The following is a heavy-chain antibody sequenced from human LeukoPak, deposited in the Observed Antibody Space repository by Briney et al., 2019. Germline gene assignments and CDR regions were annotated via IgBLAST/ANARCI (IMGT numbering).Heavy chain of an antibody. Sequence: GGSLRLSCAASGFTFSSYAMSWVRQAPGKGLEWVSVVGGRGGPTYYANSVKGRFTIYRDNSNNTLYLQMNTLRAEDTAVYYCVKGIAVAGSPIRLSDYWGQGTLVTVSS. D-gene: IGHD6-19*01. J-gene: IGHJ4*02. CDR3: VKGIAVAGSPIRLSDY. CDR1: GFTFSSYA. CDR2: VGGRGGPT. V-gene: IGHV3-23*01.